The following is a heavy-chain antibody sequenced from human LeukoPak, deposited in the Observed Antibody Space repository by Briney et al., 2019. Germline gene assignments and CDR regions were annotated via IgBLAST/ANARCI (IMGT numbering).Heavy chain of an antibody. CDR2: IKPDGGEK. J-gene: IGHJ3*02. V-gene: IGHV3-7*01. CDR1: GFTFSSYM. CDR3: ARHDYYDSSGYYLTYDAFDI. Sequence: GESLRLSCAASGFTFSSYMMTWVRQAPGKGLEWVANIKPDGGEKFYVDSVRGRFTISRDNAKNSLYLQMNSLRAEDTAVYYCARHDYYDSSGYYLTYDAFDIWGQGTMVTVSS. D-gene: IGHD3-22*01.